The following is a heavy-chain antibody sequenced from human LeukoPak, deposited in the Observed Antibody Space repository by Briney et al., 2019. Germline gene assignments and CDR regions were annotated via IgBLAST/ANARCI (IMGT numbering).Heavy chain of an antibody. V-gene: IGHV3-23*01. CDR2: ISGSGGGT. CDR1: GFTFSSYA. D-gene: IGHD1-26*01. J-gene: IGHJ4*02. CDR3: AKSSTYSGSLIDY. Sequence: GGSLRLSCAASGFTFSSYAMSWVRQAPGKGLEWVSSISGSGGGTYYADSVKGRFTISRDNSKNTLYLQVNSLRAEDTALYYCAKSSTYSGSLIDYWGQGTLVSVSS.